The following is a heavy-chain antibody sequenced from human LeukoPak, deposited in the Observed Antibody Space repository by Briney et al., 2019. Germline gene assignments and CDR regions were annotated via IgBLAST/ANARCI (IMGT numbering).Heavy chain of an antibody. CDR2: IYYSGST. CDR1: GGSISSYY. V-gene: IGHV4-59*01. D-gene: IGHD1-26*01. CDR3: ARDGARGRFDY. J-gene: IGHJ4*02. Sequence: SETLSLTCTVSGGSISSYYWSWIRQPPGKGLEWIGYIYYSGSTNYNPSLKSRVTISVDTSKNQLSLKLSSVTAADTAVYYCARDGARGRFDYWGQGTLVTVSS.